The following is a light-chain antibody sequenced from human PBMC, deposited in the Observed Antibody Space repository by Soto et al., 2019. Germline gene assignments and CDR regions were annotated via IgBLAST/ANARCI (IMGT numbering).Light chain of an antibody. CDR1: QSLFYSSNNKDY. V-gene: IGKV4-1*01. CDR2: WAS. Sequence: DIVMTQSPDSLAVSLGERATINCKSSQSLFYSSNNKDYLAWYQQKPGQPPKLLIYWASIRESGVPDRFSGSWSGTDFTLTIGSLQAEDVAVYYCQQYYSSPTWTFGQGTKVEIK. J-gene: IGKJ1*01. CDR3: QQYYSSPTWT.